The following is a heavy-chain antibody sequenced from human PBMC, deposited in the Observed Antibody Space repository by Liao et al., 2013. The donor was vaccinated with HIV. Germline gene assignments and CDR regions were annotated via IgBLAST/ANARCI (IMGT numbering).Heavy chain of an antibody. Sequence: QVQLQESGPGLVKPSETLSLTCTVSGGSLSDYPWTWIRQPPGKGLEWIGYIYYSGSTNYTPSLRSRVTVSIDTSKNQFSLKLNSVTAADTAVYYCARTSKLSTGDNAFDIWGQGTMVTVSS. CDR1: GGSLSDYP. CDR2: IYYSGST. J-gene: IGHJ3*02. V-gene: IGHV4-59*01. D-gene: IGHD7-27*01. CDR3: ARTSKLSTGDNAFDI.